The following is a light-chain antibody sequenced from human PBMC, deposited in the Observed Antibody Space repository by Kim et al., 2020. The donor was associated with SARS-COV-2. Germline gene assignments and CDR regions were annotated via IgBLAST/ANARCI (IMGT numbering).Light chain of an antibody. CDR2: YDS. J-gene: IGLJ3*02. V-gene: IGLV3-21*04. CDR3: QVWDSSSDHWV. CDR1: NIGSIS. Sequence: SYELTQPPSVSVAPGKTATITCGGNNIGSISVHWYQQKPGQAPVLAIYYDSDRPSGIPARFSGSNSGNTATLTISRVEAGDEADYYCQVWDSSSDHWVFGGGTQLTVL.